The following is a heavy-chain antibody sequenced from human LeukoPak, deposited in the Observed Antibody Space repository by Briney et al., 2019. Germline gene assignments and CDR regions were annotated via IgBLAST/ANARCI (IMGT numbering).Heavy chain of an antibody. CDR2: IYHSGST. V-gene: IGHV4-30-2*01. J-gene: IGHJ4*02. Sequence: KTSQTLSLTCAVSGGSISSGGYSWSWIRQPPGKGLEWIGYIYHSGSTYYNPSLKSRVTISVDRSKNQFSLKLSSVTAADTAVYYCARRYRSGGSCYFDYWGQGTLVTVSS. CDR3: ARRYRSGGSCYFDY. CDR1: GGSISSGGYS. D-gene: IGHD2-15*01.